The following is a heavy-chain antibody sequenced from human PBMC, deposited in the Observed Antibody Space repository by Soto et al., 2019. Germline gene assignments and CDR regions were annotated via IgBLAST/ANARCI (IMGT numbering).Heavy chain of an antibody. CDR3: ARDWSSSGHYYGMDV. CDR2: ISYDGSNK. J-gene: IGHJ6*02. Sequence: PGGSLRLSCAASGFTFSSYAMHWVGQAPGKGLEWVAVISYDGSNKYYADSVKGRFTISRDNSKNTLYLQMNSLRAEDTAVYYCARDWSSSGHYYGMDVWGQGTTVTVSS. CDR1: GFTFSSYA. D-gene: IGHD6-13*01. V-gene: IGHV3-30-3*01.